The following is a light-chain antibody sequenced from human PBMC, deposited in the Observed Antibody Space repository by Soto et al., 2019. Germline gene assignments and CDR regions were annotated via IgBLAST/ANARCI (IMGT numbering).Light chain of an antibody. Sequence: DIQMTQSPSILSASVGDRVTITCRASQSISIWLAWYQQKPGKPPKVLIYAASTLESGVPSRFSGSGSGTEFTLTINSLQADDFATYYCQQYNTYSGTFGQGTKVEIK. CDR1: QSISIW. V-gene: IGKV1-5*03. CDR3: QQYNTYSGT. CDR2: AAS. J-gene: IGKJ1*01.